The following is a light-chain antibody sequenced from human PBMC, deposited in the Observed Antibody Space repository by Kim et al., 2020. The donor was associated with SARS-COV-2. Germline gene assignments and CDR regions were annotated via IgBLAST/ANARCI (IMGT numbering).Light chain of an antibody. CDR2: EDN. CDR1: SGSMASNY. J-gene: IGLJ2*01. CDR3: QSYDSSNRGVV. V-gene: IGLV6-57*03. Sequence: VTISCTRSSGSMASNYVQWYQQRPGSAPTTVIYEDNQRPSGVPDRFSGSIDSSSNSASLTISGLKTEDEADYYCQSYDSSNRGVVFGGGTQLTVL.